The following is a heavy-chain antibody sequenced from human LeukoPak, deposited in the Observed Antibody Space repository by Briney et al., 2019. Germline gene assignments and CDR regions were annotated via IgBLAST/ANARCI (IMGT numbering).Heavy chain of an antibody. CDR2: TRYDGSNK. Sequence: PGGSLRLSCAASGFIFSTYGMHWVRQAPGKGLEWVAFTRYDGSNKYYADSVKGRFTISRDNSKNTLYLQMNSLRAEDTAVYYCAKWYCSSTSCYEGVDYWGQGTLVTVSS. D-gene: IGHD2-2*01. V-gene: IGHV3-30*02. J-gene: IGHJ4*02. CDR1: GFIFSTYG. CDR3: AKWYCSSTSCYEGVDY.